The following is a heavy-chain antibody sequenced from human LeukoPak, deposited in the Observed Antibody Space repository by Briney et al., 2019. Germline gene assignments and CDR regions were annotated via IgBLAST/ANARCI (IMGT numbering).Heavy chain of an antibody. CDR2: INHSGST. V-gene: IGHV4-34*01. CDR3: ARGYYYDSSGHVDY. J-gene: IGHJ4*02. D-gene: IGHD3-22*01. CDR1: GGSFSGYY. Sequence: SETLSLTCAVYGGSFSGYYWSWIRQPPGKGLEWIGEINHSGSTNYNPSLKSRVTISVDTSKNQFSLKLSSVTAADTAVYYCARGYYYDSSGHVDYWGQGTLVTVSS.